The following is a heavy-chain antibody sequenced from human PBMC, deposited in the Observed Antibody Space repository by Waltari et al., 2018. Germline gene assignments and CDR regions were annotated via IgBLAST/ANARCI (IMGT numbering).Heavy chain of an antibody. CDR3: ARRMVTTGYFDY. Sequence: QVQLQESGPGMVKPSETLSITCTVSGGPFSSNSYYWGWIRQPPGKGLEWIGYVFYNGDTYYNPSLKSRVTISIDTSKNQFSLKLTSVTAADTAVYHCARRMVTTGYFDYWGQGTLVTVSS. D-gene: IGHD4-4*01. J-gene: IGHJ4*02. CDR1: GGPFSSNSYY. CDR2: VFYNGDT. V-gene: IGHV4-39*01.